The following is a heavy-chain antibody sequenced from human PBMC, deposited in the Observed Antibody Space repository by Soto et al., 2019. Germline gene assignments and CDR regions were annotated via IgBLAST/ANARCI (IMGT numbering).Heavy chain of an antibody. CDR1: GGSFSGYY. D-gene: IGHD2-15*01. V-gene: IGHV4-34*01. CDR2: INHSGST. J-gene: IGHJ3*02. CDR3: ARVSIVVVVAAPANDAFDI. Sequence: SETLSLTCAVYGGSFSGYYWSWIRQPPGKGLEWIGEINHSGSTNYNPSLKSRVTISVDTSKNQLSLKLSSVTAADTAVYYCARVSIVVVVAAPANDAFDIWGQGTMVTVSS.